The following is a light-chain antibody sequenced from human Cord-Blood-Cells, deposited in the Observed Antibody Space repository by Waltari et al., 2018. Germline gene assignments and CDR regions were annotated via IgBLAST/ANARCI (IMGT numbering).Light chain of an antibody. J-gene: IGLJ2*01. Sequence: QSALTQPASVSGSPGQSITISCTGTSSDVGGYNYVSCYQQHPGKAPKLMIYDVSNRPSGVSNRCSGSKAGNTASLTISGLQAEDEADYYCSSYTSSSTVVFGGGTKLTVL. CDR1: SSDVGGYNY. CDR2: DVS. V-gene: IGLV2-14*01. CDR3: SSYTSSSTVV.